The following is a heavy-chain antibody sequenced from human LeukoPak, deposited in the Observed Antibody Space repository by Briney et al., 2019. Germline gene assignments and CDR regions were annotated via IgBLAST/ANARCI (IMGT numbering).Heavy chain of an antibody. D-gene: IGHD6-13*01. CDR1: GFTFSSYA. CDR2: ISHDGSDK. CDR3: AKDSASLSSHFATYFDS. Sequence: GGSLRLSCAASGFTFSSYAMHWVRQAPGKGPQWVAVISHDGSDKYYADSVKVRFTISRDNSKNTLYLQMNSLKPEDTAVYFCAKDSASLSSHFATYFDSWGQGTLVTVSS. J-gene: IGHJ4*02. V-gene: IGHV3-30*04.